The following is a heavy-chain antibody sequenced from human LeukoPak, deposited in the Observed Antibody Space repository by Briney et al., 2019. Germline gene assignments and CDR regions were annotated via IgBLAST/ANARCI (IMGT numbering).Heavy chain of an antibody. Sequence: GGSLRLSCAASGFTFSSYAMSWVRQAPGKGLEWVSAISGSGGSTYYADSVKGRFTISRDNSKNTLYLQMNSLRAEDTAVYYCAKGEGRYYGSGSYSYFDYWGQGTLVTVSS. CDR2: ISGSGGST. CDR3: AKGEGRYYGSGSYSYFDY. D-gene: IGHD3-10*01. V-gene: IGHV3-23*01. J-gene: IGHJ4*02. CDR1: GFTFSSYA.